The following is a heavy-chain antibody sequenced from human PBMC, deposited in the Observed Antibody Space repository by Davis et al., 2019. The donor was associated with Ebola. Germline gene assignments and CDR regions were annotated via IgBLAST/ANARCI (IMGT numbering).Heavy chain of an antibody. CDR1: GGTFSSYT. V-gene: IGHV1-69*02. Sequence: SVQVSCKASGGTFSSYTITWVRQAPGQGLEWMGSIIPILGIADYAQKFQGRVTITADKSTSTASMELSSLRSEDTAVYYCARVAGTAIRAYYFDYWGQGTLVTVSS. D-gene: IGHD2-21*02. CDR3: ARVAGTAIRAYYFDY. J-gene: IGHJ4*02. CDR2: IIPILGIA.